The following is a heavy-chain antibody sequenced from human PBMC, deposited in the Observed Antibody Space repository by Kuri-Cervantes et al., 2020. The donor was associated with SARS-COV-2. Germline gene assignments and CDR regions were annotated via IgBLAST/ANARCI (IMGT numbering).Heavy chain of an antibody. J-gene: IGHJ6*02. CDR3: VRDSSRITIFGVVTRYGMDV. D-gene: IGHD3-3*01. V-gene: IGHV3-23*01. CDR2: ISGSGGST. Sequence: GGSLRLSCAAAGFTFSSYAMSWVRQAPGKGLEWVPAISGSGGSTYYADSVKGRFTISRDNAKNSLYLQMNSLRAEDTAVYYCVRDSSRITIFGVVTRYGMDVWGQGTTVTVSS. CDR1: GFTFSSYA.